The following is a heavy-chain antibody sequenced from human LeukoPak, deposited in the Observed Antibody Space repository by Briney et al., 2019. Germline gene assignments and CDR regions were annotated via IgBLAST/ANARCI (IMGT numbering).Heavy chain of an antibody. Sequence: SAKVSCKASGGTFSSYTISWVRQAPGQALEWMGRIIPILGIADYAQKFQGRVTITADKSTSTAYMELSSLRSEDTAVYYCARDLAYYYDSSGYYPPLGYWGQGTLVTVSS. D-gene: IGHD3-22*01. CDR1: GGTFSSYT. J-gene: IGHJ4*02. CDR3: ARDLAYYYDSSGYYPPLGY. CDR2: IIPILGIA. V-gene: IGHV1-69*04.